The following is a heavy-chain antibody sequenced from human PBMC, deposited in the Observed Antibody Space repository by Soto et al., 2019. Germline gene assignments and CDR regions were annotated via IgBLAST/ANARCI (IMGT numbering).Heavy chain of an antibody. CDR2: INPNGGST. CDR1: GYTFTNYH. J-gene: IGHJ4*02. V-gene: IGHV1-46*01. D-gene: IGHD1-1*01. Sequence: QVQVVQSGAEVKKPGASVKVSCKTSGYTFTNYHVHWVRQAPGQGLEWMGAINPNGGSTTYAQQLQGMIHMTNDSSPRPGYKEKGRLRTDHSAVFYCALPKNSLGREHFRGPGTLVTGS. CDR3: ALPKNSLGREHF.